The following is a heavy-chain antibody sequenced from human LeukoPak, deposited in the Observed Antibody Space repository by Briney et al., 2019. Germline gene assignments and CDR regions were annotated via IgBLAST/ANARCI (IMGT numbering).Heavy chain of an antibody. D-gene: IGHD6-13*01. V-gene: IGHV1-18*01. J-gene: IGHJ6*03. CDR1: GYTFTSYI. CDR3: ARDRHIAAAVYYYYMDV. Sequence: GASVKVSCKASGYTFTSYIISWVRQAPGQGLEWTGWINAYNGNTDYAQRVQGRVTMTTDTSTSTAYMELRSLRSDDTAVYYCARDRHIAAAVYYYYMDVWGKGTPVTVSS. CDR2: INAYNGNT.